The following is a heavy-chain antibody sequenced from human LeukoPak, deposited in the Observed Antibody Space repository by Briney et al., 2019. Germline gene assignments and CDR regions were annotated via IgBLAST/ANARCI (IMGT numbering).Heavy chain of an antibody. Sequence: SETLSLTCSVYGGSFSGYYWSWIHQPPGKGLEWIGEINHSGSTNYNPSLKSRVTISIDMSKNQFSLKLNSVTAADTAVYYCARLTDHKMAIFDYWGQGTLVTVSS. CDR2: INHSGST. CDR1: GGSFSGYY. V-gene: IGHV4-34*01. CDR3: ARLTDHKMAIFDY. J-gene: IGHJ4*02. D-gene: IGHD5-24*01.